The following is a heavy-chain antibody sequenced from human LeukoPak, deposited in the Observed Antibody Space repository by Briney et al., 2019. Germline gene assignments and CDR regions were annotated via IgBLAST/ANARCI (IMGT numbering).Heavy chain of an antibody. CDR3: VRGDRYFFDY. CDR2: IGNTGRTI. D-gene: IGHD1-14*01. V-gene: IGHV3-48*03. CDR1: GFRFSSYE. Sequence: PEGSLRLSCAASGFRFSSYEMNWVRQAPGRGLEWVSYIGNTGRTIYYVDSVKGRFTVSRDNAKNSLYLQMNSLRAEDTAIYYCVRGDRYFFDYWGQGTLVTVSS. J-gene: IGHJ4*02.